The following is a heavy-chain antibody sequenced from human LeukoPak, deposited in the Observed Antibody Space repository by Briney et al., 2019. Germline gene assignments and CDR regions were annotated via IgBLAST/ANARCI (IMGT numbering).Heavy chain of an antibody. Sequence: GGSLRLSCAASGFTFSSSAMSWVRQAPGKGLEWVSAISNNGGYTYYADSVQGRFTISRDNSKSTVCLQMNSLRAEDTAVYYCAKQLGYCSDGSCYFPYWGQGTLVTVSS. D-gene: IGHD2-15*01. CDR1: GFTFSSSA. CDR3: AKQLGYCSDGSCYFPY. CDR2: ISNNGGYT. V-gene: IGHV3-23*01. J-gene: IGHJ4*02.